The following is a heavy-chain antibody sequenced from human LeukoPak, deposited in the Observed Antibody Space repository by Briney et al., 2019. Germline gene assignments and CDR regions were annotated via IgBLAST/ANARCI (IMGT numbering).Heavy chain of an antibody. Sequence: GGSLTLSCAASAFTFSSYGMHWVRQAPGKGLEWVAFMRYDGSNKKYADSVKGRFTISRDNSENTLYLQMNSLRSEDTAVYSCAKEIWPTVTIPGRTYFDYWGQGPLVTVSS. D-gene: IGHD4-17*01. V-gene: IGHV3-30*02. J-gene: IGHJ4*02. CDR1: AFTFSSYG. CDR2: MRYDGSNK. CDR3: AKEIWPTVTIPGRTYFDY.